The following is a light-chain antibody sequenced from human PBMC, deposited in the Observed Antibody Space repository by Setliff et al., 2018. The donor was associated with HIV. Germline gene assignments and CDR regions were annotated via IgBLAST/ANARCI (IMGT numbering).Light chain of an antibody. V-gene: IGLV2-14*01. CDR1: SSDVGTYNY. CDR2: DFN. CDR3: NSYTTSWTLV. J-gene: IGLJ2*01. Sequence: SALTQPASVSGFPGQSITISCTGTSSDVGTYNYVSWYQQYPGKALKLMIYDFNNRPSGVSNRFSGSKSGNTASLTISGLQAEDEADYYCNSYTTSWTLVFGVGTKVTVL.